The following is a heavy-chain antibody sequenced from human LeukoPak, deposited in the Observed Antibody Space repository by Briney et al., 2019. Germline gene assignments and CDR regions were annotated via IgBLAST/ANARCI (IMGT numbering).Heavy chain of an antibody. V-gene: IGHV1-69*05. D-gene: IGHD4-11*01. J-gene: IGHJ4*02. CDR1: GGTFSSYA. CDR2: IIPIFGTA. CDR3: ARGGMTTVTSFDY. Sequence: ASVKVYCKASGGTFSSYAISWVRQAPGQGLEWMGGIIPIFGTANYAQKFQGRVTITTDESTSTAYMELSSLRSEDTAVYYCARGGMTTVTSFDYWGQGTLVTVSS.